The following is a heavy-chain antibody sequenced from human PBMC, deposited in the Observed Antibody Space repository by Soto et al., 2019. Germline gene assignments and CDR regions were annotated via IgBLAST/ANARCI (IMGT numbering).Heavy chain of an antibody. J-gene: IGHJ4*02. D-gene: IGHD3-3*01. CDR2: IYHSGST. V-gene: IGHV4-4*02. CDR1: SGSISSSNW. Sequence: SETLSLTCAVSSGSISSSNWWSWVRQPPGKGLEWIGEIYHSGSTNYNPSLKSRVTISVDKSKNQFSLKLSSVTAADTAVYYCARTGLLSGYPFDYWGQGTLVTVSS. CDR3: ARTGLLSGYPFDY.